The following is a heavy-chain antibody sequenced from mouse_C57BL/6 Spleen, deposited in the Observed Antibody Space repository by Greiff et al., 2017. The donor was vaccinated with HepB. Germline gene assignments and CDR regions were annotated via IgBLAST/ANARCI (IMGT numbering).Heavy chain of an antibody. CDR3: ALLWLRDY. Sequence: QVQLQQPGAELVRPGSSVKLSCKASGYTFTSYWMDWVKQRPGQGLEWIGNIYPSDSETHYNQKFKDKATLTVDKSSSTAYMQLSSLTSEDSAVYYCALLWLRDYWGQGTTLTVSS. CDR1: GYTFTSYW. CDR2: IYPSDSET. D-gene: IGHD2-2*01. V-gene: IGHV1-61*01. J-gene: IGHJ2*01.